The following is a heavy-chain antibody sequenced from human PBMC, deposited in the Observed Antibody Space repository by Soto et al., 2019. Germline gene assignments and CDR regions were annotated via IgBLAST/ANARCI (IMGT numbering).Heavy chain of an antibody. CDR1: GGTFSSYA. CDR2: IIPIFGTA. J-gene: IGHJ6*02. CDR3: ARGMEQLVNYYYGMDV. D-gene: IGHD6-6*01. V-gene: IGHV1-69*01. Sequence: VKVSCKASGGTFSSYAISWVRQAPGQGLEWMGGIIPIFGTANYAQKFQGRVTITADESTSTAYMELSSLRSEDTAVYYCARGMEQLVNYYYGMDVWGQGTTVTVSS.